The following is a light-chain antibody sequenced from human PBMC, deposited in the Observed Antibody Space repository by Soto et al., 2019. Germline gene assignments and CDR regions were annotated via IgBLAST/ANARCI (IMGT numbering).Light chain of an antibody. Sequence: QSALTQPPSASGSPGQSVTISCTGTSSDIGAYIYVSWYQQHPGKAPKLMISEVSRRPSGVPERFSGSKSGNTASLTVSGLQADDEAHYYCSSYAGSNNVVFGTGTKVTVL. CDR2: EVS. V-gene: IGLV2-8*01. J-gene: IGLJ1*01. CDR1: SSDIGAYIY. CDR3: SSYAGSNNVV.